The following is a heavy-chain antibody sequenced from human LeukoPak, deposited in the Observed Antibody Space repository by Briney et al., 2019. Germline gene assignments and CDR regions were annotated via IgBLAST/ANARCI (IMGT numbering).Heavy chain of an antibody. CDR3: ARDPSRYSSGWYYFDY. D-gene: IGHD6-19*01. J-gene: IGHJ4*02. Sequence: GGSLRLSCAASGVTFSSYSMNWVRQAPGKGREWGSSISSSSSYIYYADSVKGRFTISRDNAKNSLYLQMNSLRAEDTAVYYCARDPSRYSSGWYYFDYWGQGTLVTVSS. V-gene: IGHV3-21*01. CDR2: ISSSSSYI. CDR1: GVTFSSYS.